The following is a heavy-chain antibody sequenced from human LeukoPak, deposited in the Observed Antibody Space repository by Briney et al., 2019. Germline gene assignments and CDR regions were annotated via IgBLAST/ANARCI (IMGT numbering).Heavy chain of an antibody. J-gene: IGHJ1*01. Sequence: ASVKVSCKASGYTFTSYSMHWVRQAPGQGLEWMGIINPSGGSTNYAQKFQGRVTMTRDTSTSTVYMELSSLRSEDTAVYFCARAPYDSSGHTSFQHWGQGTLVPVSS. D-gene: IGHD3-22*01. CDR3: ARAPYDSSGHTSFQH. V-gene: IGHV1-46*01. CDR2: INPSGGST. CDR1: GYTFTSYS.